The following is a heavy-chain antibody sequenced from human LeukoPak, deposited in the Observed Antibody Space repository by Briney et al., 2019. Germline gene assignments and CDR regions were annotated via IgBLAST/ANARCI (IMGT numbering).Heavy chain of an antibody. V-gene: IGHV1-2*02. D-gene: IGHD1-14*01. CDR1: GYTFTGYY. Sequence: PRASVKVSCKASGYTFTGYYMHWVRQAPGQGLEWMGWINPNSGGTNYAQKFQGRVTMTRDTSISTAYMELSSLRSEDTAVYYCSFIIGWDRSGFDPWGQGTLVTVSS. J-gene: IGHJ5*02. CDR2: INPNSGGT. CDR3: SFIIGWDRSGFDP.